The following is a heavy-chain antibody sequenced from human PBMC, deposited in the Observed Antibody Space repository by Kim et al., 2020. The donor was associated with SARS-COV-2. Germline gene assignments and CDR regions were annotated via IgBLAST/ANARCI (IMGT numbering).Heavy chain of an antibody. V-gene: IGHV3-30*03. CDR3: ARGDFRSGYKQYFFDY. CDR2: TSYDESKK. Sequence: GGSLRLSCAASGFTLSNYDSHWLRRAPGKGLEWVAFTSYDESKKYYADSVKGRFTISRDVSKDTLFLQMNSLRHEDTAIYFCARGDFRSGYKQYFFDYWGQGVQVTVSS. CDR1: GFTLSNYD. J-gene: IGHJ4*02. D-gene: IGHD3-3*01.